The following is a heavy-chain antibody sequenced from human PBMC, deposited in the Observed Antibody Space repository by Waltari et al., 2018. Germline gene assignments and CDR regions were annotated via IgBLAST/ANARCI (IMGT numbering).Heavy chain of an antibody. J-gene: IGHJ4*02. Sequence: QVQLVQSGAEVKKPGASVKVSCKASGYTFTGYYMHWVRQAPGQGLEWMGRINPNSGGTNYAQKFQGRVTITTDESTSTAYMELSSLRSEDTAVYYCARGWEYFDYWGQGTLVTVSS. CDR1: GYTFTGYY. CDR2: INPNSGGT. D-gene: IGHD1-26*01. CDR3: ARGWEYFDY. V-gene: IGHV1-2*06.